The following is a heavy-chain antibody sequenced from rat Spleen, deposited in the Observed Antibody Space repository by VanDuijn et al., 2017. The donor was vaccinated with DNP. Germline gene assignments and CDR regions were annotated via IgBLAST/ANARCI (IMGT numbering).Heavy chain of an antibody. CDR2: SNYAGGST. J-gene: IGHJ2*01. CDR3: TRHVLPLRVWDY. CDR1: GFTLSDYY. V-gene: IGHV5-22*01. D-gene: IGHD1-3*01. Sequence: EVQLVESGGDLVQPGRSLALSCAASGFTLSDYYMAWVRQAPTKGLEWVAYSNYAGGSTYHGDSVKGRFTISRDNAKNTLYLQMNSLRSEDMATYYCTRHVLPLRVWDYWGQGVMVTVSS.